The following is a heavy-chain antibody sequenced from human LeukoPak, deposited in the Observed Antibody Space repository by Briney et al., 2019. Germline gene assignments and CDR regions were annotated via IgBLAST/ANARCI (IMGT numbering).Heavy chain of an antibody. D-gene: IGHD3-9*01. CDR2: IYPGDSDT. CDR3: ARQNYFRLDY. J-gene: IGHJ4*02. CDR1: GSTFSSYW. Sequence: GASLQISCKGSGSTFSSYWIGWGRQVPGKGLEWMGIIYPGDSDTRYSPSLQGQVTISFDTSIGTAYLQWSSLKASDTAIYYCARQNYFRLDYWGQGTLVTVSS. V-gene: IGHV5-51*01.